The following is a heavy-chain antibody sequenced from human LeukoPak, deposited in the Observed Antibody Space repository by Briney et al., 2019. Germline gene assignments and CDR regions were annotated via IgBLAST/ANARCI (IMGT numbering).Heavy chain of an antibody. CDR2: ISYDGSNK. CDR1: GFTFSSYA. J-gene: IGHJ4*02. CDR3: ARVSQGGSGSYWAPFDY. Sequence: PGGSLRLSCAASGFTFSSYAMHWVRQAPGKGLEWVAVISYDGSNKYYADSVKGRFTISRDNSKNTLYLQMNSLRAEDTAVYYCARVSQGGSGSYWAPFDYWGQGTLVTVSS. D-gene: IGHD3-10*01. V-gene: IGHV3-30*04.